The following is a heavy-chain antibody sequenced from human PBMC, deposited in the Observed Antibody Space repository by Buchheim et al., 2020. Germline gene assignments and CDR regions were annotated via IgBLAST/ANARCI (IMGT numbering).Heavy chain of an antibody. V-gene: IGHV3-33*01. CDR3: ARGDDFWSGYPNNGMDD. Sequence: QVQLVESGGGVVQPGRSLRLSCAASGFTFSSYGMHWVRQAPGKGLEWVAVIWYDGSNKYYADSVKGRFTISRDNSKNTLSLQMNIQRAEDTAVYYCARGDDFWSGYPNNGMDDWGQGTT. D-gene: IGHD3-3*01. J-gene: IGHJ6*02. CDR2: IWYDGSNK. CDR1: GFTFSSYG.